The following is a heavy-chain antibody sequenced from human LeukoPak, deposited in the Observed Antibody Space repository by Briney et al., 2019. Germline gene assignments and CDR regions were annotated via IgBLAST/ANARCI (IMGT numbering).Heavy chain of an antibody. D-gene: IGHD3-3*01. CDR2: IIPICGTA. CDR1: GGTFSSYA. J-gene: IGHJ5*02. CDR3: ARGYDFWSGSNWFDP. Sequence: SVKVSCKASGGTFSSYAISWVRQAPGQGLEWMGRIIPICGTANYAQKFQGRVTITTDESTSTAYMELSSLRSEDTAVYYCARGYDFWSGSNWFDPWGQGTLVTVSS. V-gene: IGHV1-69*05.